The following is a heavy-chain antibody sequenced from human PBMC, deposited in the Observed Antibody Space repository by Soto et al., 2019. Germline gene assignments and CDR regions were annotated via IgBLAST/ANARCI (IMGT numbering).Heavy chain of an antibody. V-gene: IGHV3-9*01. Sequence: GGSLRLSCAASGFKVDDYSMHWVRQASGKGLEWVSGITSKSGSKGYADSVKGRFIISRDNAKNSPYLQMNNLRAEDSAFYYCAQGVDFWSAYSYWGQGALVTVSS. D-gene: IGHD3-3*01. CDR1: GFKVDDYS. J-gene: IGHJ4*02. CDR2: ITSKSGSK. CDR3: AQGVDFWSAYSY.